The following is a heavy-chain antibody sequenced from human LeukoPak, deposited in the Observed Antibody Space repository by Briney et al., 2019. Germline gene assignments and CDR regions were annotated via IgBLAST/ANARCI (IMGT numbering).Heavy chain of an antibody. Sequence: SEPLSLPCTISGASISDYFWIWVRQPPGKGLEWIGYVFYSGSTTYNPSLNSRVAISIDTSRSQFSLRLSSVTAADTGVYYCASFSGSQFFDYCRPATLVTVSS. CDR2: VFYSGST. J-gene: IGHJ4*02. D-gene: IGHD1-26*01. CDR3: ASFSGSQFFDY. V-gene: IGHV4-59*01. CDR1: GASISDYF.